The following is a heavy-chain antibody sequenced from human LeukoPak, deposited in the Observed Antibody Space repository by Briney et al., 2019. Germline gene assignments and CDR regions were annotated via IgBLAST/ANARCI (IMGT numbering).Heavy chain of an antibody. CDR1: GFTFNNYA. Sequence: GGSLRLSCVASGFTFNNYAMSWVRQAPGGGLEWASSTAGSGISKDYADSVKGRFTISKDKSKNTLYLQMDNLRAEDTGVYFCARLPTFYYDSSGYHYDYWGQGTLVTVSS. J-gene: IGHJ4*02. CDR3: ARLPTFYYDSSGYHYDY. D-gene: IGHD3-22*01. CDR2: TAGSGISK. V-gene: IGHV3-23*01.